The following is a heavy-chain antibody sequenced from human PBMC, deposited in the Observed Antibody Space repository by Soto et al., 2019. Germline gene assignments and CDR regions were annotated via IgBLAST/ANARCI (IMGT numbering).Heavy chain of an antibody. CDR1: GYTFTSYA. D-gene: IGHD2-2*01. CDR2: INAGNGNT. Sequence: ALVKVSCKASGYTFTSYAMHWVRQAPGQRLEWMGWINAGNGNTKYSQKFQGRVTITRDTSASTAYMELSSLRSEDTAVYYCARGVPAAKGGWYYFDYWGQGTLVTVSS. V-gene: IGHV1-3*01. J-gene: IGHJ4*02. CDR3: ARGVPAAKGGWYYFDY.